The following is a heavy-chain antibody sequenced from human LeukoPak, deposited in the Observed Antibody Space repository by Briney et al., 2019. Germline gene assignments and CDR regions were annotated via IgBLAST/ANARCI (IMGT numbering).Heavy chain of an antibody. J-gene: IGHJ6*02. CDR1: GYTFTGHY. CDR3: ARGRQYCSGGSCYFYYNYGMDV. Sequence: ASVKVSCKASGYTFTGHYMHWVRQAPGQGLEWMGWINPNSGGTDYAQKFQGRVTMTRDTSISTVNMELRRLRSDDTAVYYCARGRQYCSGGSCYFYYNYGMDVWGQGTTVTVSS. D-gene: IGHD2-15*01. CDR2: INPNSGGT. V-gene: IGHV1-2*02.